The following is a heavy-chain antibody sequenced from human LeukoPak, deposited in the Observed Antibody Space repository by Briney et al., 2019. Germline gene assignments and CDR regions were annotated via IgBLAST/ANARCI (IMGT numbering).Heavy chain of an antibody. D-gene: IGHD3/OR15-3a*01. Sequence: GGSLRLSCAASGFTFSTYAMHWVRQAPGKGLQWVAFIRKDGRNEYYADSVKGRFTISRDNSKNTVYLQMNSLRPEDTAIYYCAKDGLLLNIYDHYYYYMDVWGKGTTVTVSS. CDR3: AKDGLLLNIYDHYYYYMDV. V-gene: IGHV3-30*02. J-gene: IGHJ6*03. CDR1: GFTFSTYA. CDR2: IRKDGRNE.